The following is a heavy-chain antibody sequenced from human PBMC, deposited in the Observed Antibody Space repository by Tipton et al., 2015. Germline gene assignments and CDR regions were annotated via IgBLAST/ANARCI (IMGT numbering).Heavy chain of an antibody. V-gene: IGHV4-31*11. D-gene: IGHD6-19*01. CDR3: ARGHYVSGWYSHYFDL. CDR1: GVSVRTSPHY. CDR2: IYHTGTS. J-gene: IGHJ2*01. Sequence: TLSLTCDVSGVSVRTSPHYWAWIRQQPGQGLEWIGYIYHTGTSYYSPALRSRLLISLDTSRNHFSLDLTSVTAADTAVYYCARGHYVSGWYSHYFDLWGRGSLVTVSS.